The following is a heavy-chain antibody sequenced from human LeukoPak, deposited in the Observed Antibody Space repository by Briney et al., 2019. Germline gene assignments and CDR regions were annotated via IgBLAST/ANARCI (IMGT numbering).Heavy chain of an antibody. V-gene: IGHV3-53*05. D-gene: IGHD6-6*01. J-gene: IGHJ3*02. CDR3: AKDRTARPPDAFGI. Sequence: GGSLRLSCAASGFTVSSNYMSWVRQAPWKGLEWVSVIYSGGSTYYADSVKGRFTISRDNSKNTLYLQMNSLRAEDTAVYYCAKDRTARPPDAFGIWGQGTMVTVSS. CDR2: IYSGGST. CDR1: GFTVSSNY.